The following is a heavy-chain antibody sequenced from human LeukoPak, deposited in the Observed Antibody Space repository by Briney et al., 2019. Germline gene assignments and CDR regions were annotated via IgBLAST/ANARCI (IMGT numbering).Heavy chain of an antibody. V-gene: IGHV1-2*02. Sequence: ASVKVSCKASGYTFTDYYRNWIRQAPGQGLEWMGWNNPNRGGTSYAQNFQGRVTMTRDTPITTAYMELSGLRSDDTAVYYCARRQIDCSTTSCYVDYWGQGTLVTVSS. D-gene: IGHD2-2*01. CDR2: NNPNRGGT. CDR1: GYTFTDYY. J-gene: IGHJ4*02. CDR3: ARRQIDCSTTSCYVDY.